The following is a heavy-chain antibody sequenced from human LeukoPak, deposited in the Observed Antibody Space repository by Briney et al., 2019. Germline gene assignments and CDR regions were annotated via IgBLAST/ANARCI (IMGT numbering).Heavy chain of an antibody. J-gene: IGHJ4*02. CDR2: IYYSGST. V-gene: IGHV4-39*07. CDR3: AREARNDYGDYRVSSV. Sequence: SETLSLTCTVSGGSISSSSYYWGWIRQPPGKGLEWIGSIYYSGSTYYNPSLKSRLTISIDTSKNQFSLKLSSVTAADTAVYYCAREARNDYGDYRVSSVWGQGTLVTVSS. CDR1: GGSISSSSYY. D-gene: IGHD4-17*01.